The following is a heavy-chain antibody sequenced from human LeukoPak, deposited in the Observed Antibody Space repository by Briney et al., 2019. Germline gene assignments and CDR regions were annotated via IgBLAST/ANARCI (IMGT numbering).Heavy chain of an antibody. CDR3: ARMFCGSGTDKD. J-gene: IGHJ4*02. CDR1: GYTFTGYY. D-gene: IGHD3-10*01. CDR2: INPNSGGT. V-gene: IGHV1-2*02. Sequence: ASVKVSCKASGYTFTGYYMHWVRQAPGQGLEWMGWINPNSGGTSHAQKFQGRVTMTRDTSISTAYMELSRLRSDDTAVYYCARMFCGSGTDKDWGQGTLVTVSS.